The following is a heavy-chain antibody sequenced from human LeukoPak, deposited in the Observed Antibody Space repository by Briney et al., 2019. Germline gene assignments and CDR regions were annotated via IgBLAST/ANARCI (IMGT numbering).Heavy chain of an antibody. J-gene: IGHJ4*02. D-gene: IGHD3-22*01. Sequence: PGRSLRLSCAASGFTFDDYAMHWVRQAPGKGLEWVSGISWNSGSIGYADSVKGRFTISRDNAKNSLYLQMNSLRAEDMALYYCAKDTRKRYDSSGYWDDWGQGTLVTVSS. CDR1: GFTFDDYA. V-gene: IGHV3-9*03. CDR2: ISWNSGSI. CDR3: AKDTRKRYDSSGYWDD.